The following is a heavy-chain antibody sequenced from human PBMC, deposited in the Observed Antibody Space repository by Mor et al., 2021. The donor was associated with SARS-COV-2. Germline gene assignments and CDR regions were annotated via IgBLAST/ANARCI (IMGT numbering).Heavy chain of an antibody. CDR3: VREVHHIDY. CDR2: INGSGSVI. V-gene: IGHV3-11*01. J-gene: IGHJ4*02. Sequence: IRQTPGKGLEWVSYINGSGSVIFYADSVKGRFTISRDNGKNSLYLQMNSLRVEDTAVYYCVREVHHIDYWGQ.